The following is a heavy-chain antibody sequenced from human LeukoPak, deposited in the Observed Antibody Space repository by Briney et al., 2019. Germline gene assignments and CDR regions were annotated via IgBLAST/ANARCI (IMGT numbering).Heavy chain of an antibody. CDR2: INHRGST. CDR1: GGSFSGYY. Sequence: SETLSLTCAVYGGSFSGYYWRWIREPRGKGLEWIGEINHRGSTNYNPSVKSRVTISVDTSKNQFSLKLSSVTAADTAVYYCAREAYYGSVYRDYYYYYMDVWGKGTTVTISS. V-gene: IGHV4-34*01. D-gene: IGHD3-10*01. J-gene: IGHJ6*03. CDR3: AREAYYGSVYRDYYYYYMDV.